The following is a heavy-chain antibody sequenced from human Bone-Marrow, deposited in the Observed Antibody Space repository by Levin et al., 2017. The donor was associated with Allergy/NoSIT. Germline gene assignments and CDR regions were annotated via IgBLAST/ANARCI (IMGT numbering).Heavy chain of an antibody. V-gene: IGHV3-21*01. CDR2: ISSSSSYI. CDR3: ARDSRITIFGVVIIRYYYYYYGMDV. CDR1: GFTFSSYS. Sequence: GGSLRLSCAASGFTFSSYSMNWVRQAPGKGLEWVSSISSSSSYIYYADSVKGRFTISRDNAKNSLYLQMNSLRAEDTAVYYCARDSRITIFGVVIIRYYYYYYGMDVWGQGTTVTVSS. D-gene: IGHD3-3*01. J-gene: IGHJ6*02.